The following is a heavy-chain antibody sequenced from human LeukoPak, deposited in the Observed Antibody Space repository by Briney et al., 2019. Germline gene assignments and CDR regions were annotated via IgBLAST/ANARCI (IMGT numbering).Heavy chain of an antibody. Sequence: SETLSLTCTVSGGSISSYYWSWIRQPPGKGLEWIGYIYYSGSTNYNPSLKSRVTISVDTSKNQFSLKLSSVTAADTAVYYCARGTHYYDSSGYPDAFDIWGQGTMVTVSS. CDR3: ARGTHYYDSSGYPDAFDI. D-gene: IGHD3-22*01. CDR2: IYYSGST. J-gene: IGHJ3*02. V-gene: IGHV4-59*01. CDR1: GGSISSYY.